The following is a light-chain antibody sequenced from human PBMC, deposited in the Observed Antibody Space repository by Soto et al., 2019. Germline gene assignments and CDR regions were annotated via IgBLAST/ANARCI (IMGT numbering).Light chain of an antibody. CDR2: GAS. Sequence: EIVLTQSPGTLSLSPGERATLSCRASQSVSSSYLAWYQQKPGQAPRLLIYGASSRATDIPDRFSGSGSGRDFTLTISRLEPEDFAVHYCQQYTCSPPLFTFGPGTKVDIK. CDR3: QQYTCSPPLFT. CDR1: QSVSSSY. V-gene: IGKV3-20*01. J-gene: IGKJ3*01.